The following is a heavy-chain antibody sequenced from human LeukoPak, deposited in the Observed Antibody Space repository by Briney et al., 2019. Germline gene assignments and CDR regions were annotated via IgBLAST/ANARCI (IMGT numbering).Heavy chain of an antibody. J-gene: IGHJ4*02. Sequence: SETLSLTCTVSGVPISSYYWSWIPQPPGKGLEWIGYFQYSGSTNYNPSLKSRVTISVDTSKNQFSLKLSSVTTADTAMYYCARTVRGDYVDYWGQGTLVTVSS. CDR2: FQYSGST. V-gene: IGHV4-59*01. CDR3: ARTVRGDYVDY. CDR1: GVPISSYY. D-gene: IGHD4-17*01.